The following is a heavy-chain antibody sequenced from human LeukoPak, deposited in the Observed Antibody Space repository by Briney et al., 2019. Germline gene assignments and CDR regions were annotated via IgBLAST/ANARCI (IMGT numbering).Heavy chain of an antibody. CDR2: ISAYNGNT. D-gene: IGHD2-15*01. CDR3: ARDRVVFGVVAATVLDY. V-gene: IGHV1-18*01. Sequence: ASVKVSCKASGYTFASYGISWVRQAPGQGLEWMGWISAYNGNTNYAQKLQGRVTVTTDTSTSTAYMELRSLRSDDTAVYYCARDRVVFGVVAATVLDYWGQGTLVTVSS. J-gene: IGHJ4*02. CDR1: GYTFASYG.